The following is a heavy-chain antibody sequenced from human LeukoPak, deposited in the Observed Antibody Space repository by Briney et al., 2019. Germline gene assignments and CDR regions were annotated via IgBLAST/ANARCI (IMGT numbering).Heavy chain of an antibody. CDR1: GFTFSNAW. CDR3: AKDHRDVWGSHQDSYY. V-gene: IGHV3-23*01. CDR2: ISGSGGST. D-gene: IGHD3-16*02. J-gene: IGHJ4*02. Sequence: SGGSLRLSCAASGFTFSNAWMSWVRQAPGKGLEWVSAISGSGGSTYYADSVKGRFTISRDNSKNTLYLQMNSLRAEDTAVYYCAKDHRDVWGSHQDSYYWGQGTLVTVSS.